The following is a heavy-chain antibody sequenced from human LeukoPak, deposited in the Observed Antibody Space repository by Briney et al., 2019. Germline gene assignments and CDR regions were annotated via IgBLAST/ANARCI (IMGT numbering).Heavy chain of an antibody. V-gene: IGHV1-69*04. D-gene: IGHD6-13*01. CDR2: IIPILGIA. J-gene: IGHJ4*02. CDR1: GGTFTIYA. Sequence: ASVKVSFKASGGTFTIYAISWVRQAPGHGREWMGRIIPILGIANYAQKFQGRVTITADKSTSTAYMELSSLRSEDTAVYYCARVGSSSSWTEYFDYWGQGTLVTVSS. CDR3: ARVGSSSSWTEYFDY.